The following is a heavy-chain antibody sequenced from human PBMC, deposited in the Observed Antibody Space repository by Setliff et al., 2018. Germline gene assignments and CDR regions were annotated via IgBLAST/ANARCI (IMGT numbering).Heavy chain of an antibody. J-gene: IGHJ3*01. CDR1: GGSLNGYS. D-gene: IGHD3-16*02. CDR2: IILIFGTP. V-gene: IGHV1-69*06. CDR3: ATETVTFGGIIVRGYFDV. Sequence: SVKDSCKASGGSLNGYSVSWVRQAPGQGLEFLGRIILIFGTPNYAQKFQDRVTIGVDKSTSTAYMEMSSLNFEDTAVYYCATETVTFGGIIVRGYFDVWGQGTMVTVSS.